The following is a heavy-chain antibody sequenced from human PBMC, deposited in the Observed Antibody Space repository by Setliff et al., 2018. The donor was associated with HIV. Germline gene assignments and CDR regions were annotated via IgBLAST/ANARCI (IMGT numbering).Heavy chain of an antibody. D-gene: IGHD5-12*01. CDR2: IDGDGSGT. CDR3: ARDWRSGYDLNFDY. V-gene: IGHV3-74*01. J-gene: IGHJ4*02. CDR1: GFTISNVW. Sequence: PGGSLRLSCAASGFTISNVWMHWVRQAPGKGLVWVSRIDGDGSGTSYADSVQGRFTISRDNAKNSLYLQMNSLRAEDTAMYYCARDWRSGYDLNFDYWGQGTLVTV.